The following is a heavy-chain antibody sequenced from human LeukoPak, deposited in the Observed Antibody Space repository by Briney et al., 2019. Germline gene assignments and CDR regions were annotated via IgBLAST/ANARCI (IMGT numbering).Heavy chain of an antibody. CDR1: GYSFNDYE. CDR3: VRESSPDAFDF. D-gene: IGHD1-14*01. Sequence: PGGSLRLSCAASGYSFNDYEMNWVRQAPGKGLEWVSYISATGTTIHYADSVKGRFTISRDDARKSLFLQMNSLRVEDMAIYYCVRESSPDAFDFWGQGTLVSVSS. CDR2: ISATGTTI. V-gene: IGHV3-48*03. J-gene: IGHJ3*01.